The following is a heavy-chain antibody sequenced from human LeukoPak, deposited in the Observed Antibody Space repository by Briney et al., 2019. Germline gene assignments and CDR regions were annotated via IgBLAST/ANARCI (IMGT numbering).Heavy chain of an antibody. CDR1: GFTFSSYA. D-gene: IGHD3-22*01. CDR3: ARGGDSSGYYFDY. Sequence: PGGSLRLSCAASGFTFSSYAMHWVRQAPGKGLERVAVISYDGSNKYYADSVKGRFTISRDNSKNTLYLQMNSLRAEDTAVYYCARGGDSSGYYFDYWGQGTLVTVSS. J-gene: IGHJ4*02. V-gene: IGHV3-30*01. CDR2: ISYDGSNK.